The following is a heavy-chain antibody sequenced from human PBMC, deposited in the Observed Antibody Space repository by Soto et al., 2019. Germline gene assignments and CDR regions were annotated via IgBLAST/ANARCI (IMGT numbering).Heavy chain of an antibody. J-gene: IGHJ6*03. CDR3: ARGVRVVVVAAHYYYYMDV. Sequence: ASVKVSCKASGYTFTSYDINWVRQATGQGLEWMGWMNPNSGNTGYAQKFQGRVTMTRNTPISTAYMELSSLRSEDTAVYYCARGVRVVVVAAHYYYYMDVWGKGTTVTVSS. D-gene: IGHD2-15*01. CDR2: MNPNSGNT. V-gene: IGHV1-8*01. CDR1: GYTFTSYD.